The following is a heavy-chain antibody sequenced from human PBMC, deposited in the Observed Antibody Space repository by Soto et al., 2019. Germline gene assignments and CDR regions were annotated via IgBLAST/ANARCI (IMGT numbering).Heavy chain of an antibody. Sequence: ASVKVSCKASGYIFTAYSMHWVRQAPGQGLEWMGVVNPSGGSTNYAQKFQGRITMTRDTSTSTVYMDLSSLTSEDTAVYYCAREENCSDGICYSEYFQRWGQGTLVTVS. V-gene: IGHV1-46*01. CDR1: GYIFTAYS. J-gene: IGHJ1*01. CDR2: VNPSGGST. D-gene: IGHD2-15*01. CDR3: AREENCSDGICYSEYFQR.